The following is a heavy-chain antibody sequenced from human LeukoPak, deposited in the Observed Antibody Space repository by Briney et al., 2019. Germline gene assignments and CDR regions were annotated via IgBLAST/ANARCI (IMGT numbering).Heavy chain of an antibody. D-gene: IGHD1-26*01. V-gene: IGHV3-11*04. CDR2: ISASGDTI. CDR1: GFTFRNYY. Sequence: GGSLRLSCAASGFTFRNYYMTWIRQAPGKGLEWVSYISASGDTIYYGDSVRGRFTISRDDAKNSLYLDMNTLKAEDTAVYYCARDPSWEILSYFDYWGQGTLVTVSS. J-gene: IGHJ4*02. CDR3: ARDPSWEILSYFDY.